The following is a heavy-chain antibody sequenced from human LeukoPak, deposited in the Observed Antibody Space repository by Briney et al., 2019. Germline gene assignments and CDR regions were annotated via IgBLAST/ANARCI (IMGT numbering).Heavy chain of an antibody. CDR2: IKQDGSEK. D-gene: IGHD6-19*01. CDR1: GFTFSGYW. J-gene: IGHJ4*02. CDR3: ATSGESGWYSDY. Sequence: GGSLRLSCAASGFTFSGYWMSWVRQAPGKGLEWVANIKQDGSEKYYVDSVKGRFSISRDNAKNSLYLQMNSLRGEDTAVYHCATSGESGWYSDYWGQGTLVTVSS. V-gene: IGHV3-7*01.